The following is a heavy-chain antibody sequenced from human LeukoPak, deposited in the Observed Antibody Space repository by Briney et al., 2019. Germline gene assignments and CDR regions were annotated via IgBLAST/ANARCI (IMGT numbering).Heavy chain of an antibody. V-gene: IGHV4-59*01. CDR2: ISYSGST. D-gene: IGHD6-13*01. J-gene: IGHJ2*01. CDR1: GGSISSYY. Sequence: SETLSLTCTVSGGSISSYYRSWIRQPPGKGLEWIGYISYSGSTNFNPSLKSRVTISVDTSKNQFSLKLSSVTAADTAVYYCARTYGSSGLGYFDLWGRGTLVTVS. CDR3: ARTYGSSGLGYFDL.